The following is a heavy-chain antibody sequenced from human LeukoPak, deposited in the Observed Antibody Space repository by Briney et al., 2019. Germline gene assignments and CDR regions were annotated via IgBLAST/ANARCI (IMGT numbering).Heavy chain of an antibody. V-gene: IGHV3-48*01. D-gene: IGHD1-26*01. J-gene: IGHJ4*02. CDR1: GFTFSSYA. Sequence: PGGSLRLSCAASGFTFSSYAMNWVRQAPGKGLEWVSYISGSGDTTYYADSVKGRFTISRDNAKNSLYLQMNGLRAGDTAVYYCARDPIVGTTTRDYWGQGTLVTVSS. CDR2: ISGSGDTT. CDR3: ARDPIVGTTTRDY.